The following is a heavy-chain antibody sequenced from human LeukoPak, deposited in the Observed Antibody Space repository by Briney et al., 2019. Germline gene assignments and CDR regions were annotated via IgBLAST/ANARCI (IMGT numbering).Heavy chain of an antibody. D-gene: IGHD4-17*01. CDR3: ARGARDYGDYYYYYYYMDV. Sequence: GGSLRLSCAASGFTFSDYYMSWIRQAPGKGLEWVSYISSSGSTMYYADSVKGRFTISRDNAKNSLYLQMNSLRAEDTAVYYCARGARDYGDYYYYYYYMDVWGKGTTVTVSS. V-gene: IGHV3-11*04. CDR2: ISSSGSTM. J-gene: IGHJ6*03. CDR1: GFTFSDYY.